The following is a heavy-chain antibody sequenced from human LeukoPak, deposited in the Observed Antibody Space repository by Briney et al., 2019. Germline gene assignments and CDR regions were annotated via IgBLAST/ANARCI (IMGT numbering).Heavy chain of an antibody. D-gene: IGHD4-23*01. CDR3: ATYGGNTAEYLQH. CDR1: GGIYRITA. V-gene: IGHV1-69*05. J-gene: IGHJ1*01. Sequence: SVKVSCKVSGGIYRITAITWVRQAPGQGLEWMGGIIPMSTTANYAQKFQGRVTITRDDSTSTAYMEVSSLRSEDTALYYCATYGGNTAEYLQHWGQGTLVTVSS. CDR2: IIPMSTTA.